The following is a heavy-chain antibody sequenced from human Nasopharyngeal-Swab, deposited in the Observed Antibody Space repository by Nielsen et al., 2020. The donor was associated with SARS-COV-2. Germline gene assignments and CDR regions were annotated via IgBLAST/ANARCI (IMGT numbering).Heavy chain of an antibody. CDR2: ISSSSSTI. J-gene: IGHJ5*02. Sequence: GESLKISCAASGFTFSSYSMNWVRQAPGKGLEWVSSISSSSSTIYYADSVKGRFTISRDNAKNSLYLQMNSLRAEDTAVYYCARGRRGGGGFDPWGQGTLVTVSS. V-gene: IGHV3-48*04. D-gene: IGHD2-21*01. CDR1: GFTFSSYS. CDR3: ARGRRGGGGFDP.